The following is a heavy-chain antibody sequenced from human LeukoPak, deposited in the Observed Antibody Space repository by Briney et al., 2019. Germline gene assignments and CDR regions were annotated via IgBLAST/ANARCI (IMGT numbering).Heavy chain of an antibody. Sequence: PGGSLRLSCAASGFTFSSYAMSWVRQAPGQGLEWVSAISGSGGSTYYADSVKGRFTISRDDSKNTLYLQMNSLRAEDTAVYYCAKSPRVGATTRAFDIWGQGTMVTVSS. D-gene: IGHD1-26*01. CDR1: GFTFSSYA. CDR2: ISGSGGST. J-gene: IGHJ3*02. CDR3: AKSPRVGATTRAFDI. V-gene: IGHV3-23*01.